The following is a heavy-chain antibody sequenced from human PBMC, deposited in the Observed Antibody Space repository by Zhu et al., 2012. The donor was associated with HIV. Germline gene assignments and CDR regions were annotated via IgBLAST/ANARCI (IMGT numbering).Heavy chain of an antibody. CDR1: GFTFSSYW. CDR2: INSDGSST. CDR3: ARDLDGYYYGSGSYRIEPELDY. D-gene: IGHD3-10*01. V-gene: IGHV3-74*01. Sequence: EVQLVESGGGLVQPGGSLRLSCAASGFTFSSYWMHWVRQAPGKGLVWVSRINSDGSSTSYADSVKGRFTISRDNAKNTLYLQMNSLRAEDTAVYYCARDLDGYYYGSGSYRIEPELDYWAREPWSPSPQ. J-gene: IGHJ4*02.